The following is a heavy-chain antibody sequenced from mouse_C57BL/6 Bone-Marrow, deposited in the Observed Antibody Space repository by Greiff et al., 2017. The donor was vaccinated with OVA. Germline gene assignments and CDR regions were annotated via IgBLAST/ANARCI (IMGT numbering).Heavy chain of an antibody. CDR1: GFNIKDDY. J-gene: IGHJ2*01. V-gene: IGHV14-4*01. D-gene: IGHD3-2*02. Sequence: EVQLQQSGAELVRPGASVKLSCTASGFNIKDDYMHWVKQRPEQGLEWIGWIDPENGDTEYASKFQGKATITADTSSNTAYLQLSSLTSEDTAVYYCTTWLRRQDYWGQGTTLTVSS. CDR2: IDPENGDT. CDR3: TTWLRRQDY.